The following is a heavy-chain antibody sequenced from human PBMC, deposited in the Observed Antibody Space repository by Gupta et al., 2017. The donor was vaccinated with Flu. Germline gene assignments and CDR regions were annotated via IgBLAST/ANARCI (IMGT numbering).Heavy chain of an antibody. V-gene: IGHV3-66*02. CDR1: GFTVSSNY. D-gene: IGHD5-18*01. CDR3: ASGGVDTAGTHLYYGMDV. J-gene: IGHJ6*02. Sequence: EVQLVESGGGLVQPGGSLRLSCAASGFTVSSNYMSWVRQAPGKGLEWVSVIYSGGSTYYADSVKGRFTISRDNSKNTLYLQMNSLRAEDTAVYYCASGGVDTAGTHLYYGMDVWGQGTTVTVSS. CDR2: IYSGGST.